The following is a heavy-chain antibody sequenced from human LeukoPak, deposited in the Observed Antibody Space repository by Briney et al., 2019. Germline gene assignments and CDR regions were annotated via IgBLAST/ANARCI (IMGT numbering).Heavy chain of an antibody. CDR2: IYYSGNT. J-gene: IGHJ1*01. CDR3: SRGAMTAKAADF. CDR1: GVPINSRDYY. D-gene: IGHD2-2*01. Sequence: PSETLSLTCSVSGVPINSRDYYWNWIRQPPGKGLEWIGSIYYSGNTYYNPSLQSRATISVDTSRDYFSLTLSSVTAADTALYFCSRGAMTAKAADFWGQGTLVTVSS. V-gene: IGHV4-39*01.